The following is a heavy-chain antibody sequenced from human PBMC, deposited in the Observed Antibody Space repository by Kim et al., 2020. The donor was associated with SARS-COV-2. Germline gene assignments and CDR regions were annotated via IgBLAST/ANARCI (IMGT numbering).Heavy chain of an antibody. CDR1: GGSISSYY. Sequence: SETLSLTCTVSGGSISSYYWSWIRQPPGKGLEWIGYIYYSGSTNYNPSLKSRVTISVDTSKNQFSLKLSSVTAADTAVYYCARGWFGELLPLHYGMDVWGQGTTVTVSS. D-gene: IGHD3-10*01. CDR2: IYYSGST. CDR3: ARGWFGELLPLHYGMDV. J-gene: IGHJ6*02. V-gene: IGHV4-59*01.